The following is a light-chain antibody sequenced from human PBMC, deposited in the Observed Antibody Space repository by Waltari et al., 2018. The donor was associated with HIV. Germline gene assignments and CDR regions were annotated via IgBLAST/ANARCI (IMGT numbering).Light chain of an antibody. J-gene: IGLJ2*01. CDR3: QSYDSSLSGSV. CDR2: GNS. CDR1: SSTIGAGYA. V-gene: IGLV1-40*01. Sequence: QSVLTQPPSVSGAPGQRVPISCTETSSTIGAGYAVPLYQRLPGTAPKLLIYGNSNRPSGVPDRFSGSKSGTSASLAITGLQAEDEADYYCQSYDSSLSGSVFGGGTKLTVL.